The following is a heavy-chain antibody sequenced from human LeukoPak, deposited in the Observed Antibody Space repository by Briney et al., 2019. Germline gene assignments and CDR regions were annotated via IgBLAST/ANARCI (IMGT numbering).Heavy chain of an antibody. V-gene: IGHV3-74*01. J-gene: IGHJ4*02. CDR1: GFTFSKYW. CDR3: APKQLLAPPQDS. CDR2: INTDGTVT. Sequence: AGSLRLSCAASGFTFSKYWMLWVRQAPGKGLESVSRINTDGTVTTYADSVKGRFTVSRDNAGNTMFLQMNRVRDEDTAVYYCAPKQLLAPPQDSWGQGTPVTVSS. D-gene: IGHD6-19*01.